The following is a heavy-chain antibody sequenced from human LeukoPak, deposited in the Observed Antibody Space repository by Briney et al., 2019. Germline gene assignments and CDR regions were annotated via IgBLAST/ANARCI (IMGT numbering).Heavy chain of an antibody. CDR1: VYTFTNYY. Sequence: ASVKVSCKASVYTFTNYYMHWVRQAPGQGLEWMGIINPSGSSTSYAQKFQGRVTMTRDKSTSTVYMEVSSPTSEDTAVYYCALGRYIYNYFHYWGQGTLVTVSS. D-gene: IGHD3-10*01. CDR2: INPSGSST. CDR3: ALGRYIYNYFHY. J-gene: IGHJ4*02. V-gene: IGHV1-46*01.